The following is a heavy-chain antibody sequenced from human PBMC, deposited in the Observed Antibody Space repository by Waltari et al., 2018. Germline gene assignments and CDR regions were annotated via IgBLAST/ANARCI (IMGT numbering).Heavy chain of an antibody. CDR1: GGSFSGYY. Sequence: QVQLQQWGAGLLKPSETLSLTCAVYGGSFSGYYWSWIRQPPGKGLEWIGEINHSGMTNHNPSPKMRVTISVDTSKNQVSLKLSSVTAADTAVYYCARDRPGTVAGSGWFDPWGQGTLVTVSS. J-gene: IGHJ5*02. CDR2: INHSGMT. CDR3: ARDRPGTVAGSGWFDP. D-gene: IGHD6-19*01. V-gene: IGHV4-34*01.